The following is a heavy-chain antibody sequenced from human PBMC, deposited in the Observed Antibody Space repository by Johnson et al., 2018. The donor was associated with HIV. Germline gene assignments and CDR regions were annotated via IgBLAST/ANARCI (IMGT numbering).Heavy chain of an antibody. CDR2: ISYDGSNK. CDR1: GFTFSSYA. J-gene: IGHJ3*02. CDR3: ARDLIVVVVAATQWGDALDI. Sequence: QVQLVESGGGVVQPGRSLRLSCAASGFTFSSYAMHWVRQAPGKGLEWVAVISYDGSNKYYADSVKGRFTISRDNSKNTLYLQMNSLRAEDTAVYYCARDLIVVVVAATQWGDALDIWGQGTMVTVSS. V-gene: IGHV3-30-3*01. D-gene: IGHD2-15*01.